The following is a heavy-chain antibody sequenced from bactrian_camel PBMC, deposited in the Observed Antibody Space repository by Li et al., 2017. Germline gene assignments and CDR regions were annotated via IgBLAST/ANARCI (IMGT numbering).Heavy chain of an antibody. V-gene: IGHV3S42*01. Sequence: VQLVESGGGSVQAGGSLRLACVASGSSLDYYSMTWFRQGSGKGREGVAASDGAGTVSYADFVKGRFTISKDNTKNTLTLQMNSLKPEDTGMYYCAAAYGGGTWCREKVEFWGQGTQVTVS. CDR2: SDGAGTV. D-gene: IGHD7*01. CDR3: AAAYGGGTWCREKVEF. CDR1: GSSLDYYS. J-gene: IGHJ4*01.